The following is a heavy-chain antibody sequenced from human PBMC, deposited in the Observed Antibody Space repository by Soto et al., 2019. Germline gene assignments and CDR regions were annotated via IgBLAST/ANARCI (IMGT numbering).Heavy chain of an antibody. J-gene: IGHJ6*04. CDR2: LYYTGRA. Sequence: QVQLQESGPGLVKPSETLSLTCTVSSGSIGTYFWSWIRQPPGKGLEWLGHLYYTGRANYNPSLTSRVTISIDTSKNQFSLTVRSVTSAATAVYYCARVRRYCTDTSCYGKYYMDVWGKGTTVTVYS. CDR3: ARVRRYCTDTSCYGKYYMDV. D-gene: IGHD2-2*01. CDR1: SGSIGTYF. V-gene: IGHV4-59*01.